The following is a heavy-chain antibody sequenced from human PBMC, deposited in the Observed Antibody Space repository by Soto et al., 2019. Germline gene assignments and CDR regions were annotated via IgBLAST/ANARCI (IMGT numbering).Heavy chain of an antibody. CDR2: IVADGTGL. CDR3: ARDDDLTDNGLAH. D-gene: IGHD1-1*01. V-gene: IGHV3-33*01. CDR1: GFRFSNYG. J-gene: IGHJ4*02. Sequence: QVQLVESGGGVVQPGRSLRLSCAASGFRFSNYGMHWVRQAPGKGLEWLAVIVADGTGLHYADSVRGRFTISRDNSKNTLYLQLNSLGADDTAIYFCARDDDLTDNGLAHWGQGTLVTVSS.